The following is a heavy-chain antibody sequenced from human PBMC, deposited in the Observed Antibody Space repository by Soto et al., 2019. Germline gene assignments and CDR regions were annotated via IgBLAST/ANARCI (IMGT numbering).Heavy chain of an antibody. J-gene: IGHJ6*03. CDR1: GFTFSSYS. D-gene: IGHD3-9*01. CDR3: ARVGHFDWLSPRYYYYMDV. Sequence: EVQLVESGGGLVKPGGSRRLSCAASGFTFSSYSMNWVRQAPGKGLEWVSSISSSSSYIYYADSVKGRFTISRDNAKNSLYLQMNSLRAEDTAVYYCARVGHFDWLSPRYYYYMDVWGKGTTVTVSS. CDR2: ISSSSSYI. V-gene: IGHV3-21*01.